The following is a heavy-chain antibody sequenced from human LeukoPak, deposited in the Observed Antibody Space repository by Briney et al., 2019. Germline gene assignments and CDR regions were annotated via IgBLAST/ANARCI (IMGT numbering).Heavy chain of an antibody. J-gene: IGHJ4*02. V-gene: IGHV3-48*02. CDR2: ISSRGSTI. Sequence: GGSLRLSCAASGFTFSSYNMNWVRQAPGEGLEWVSDISSRGSTIYFADSVKGRFTISRDNAKNSLYLQMNSLRDEDTAVYYCARLEYYYVSGNYYKLFDYWGQGTLVTVCS. CDR3: ARLEYYYVSGNYYKLFDY. D-gene: IGHD3-10*01. CDR1: GFTFSSYN.